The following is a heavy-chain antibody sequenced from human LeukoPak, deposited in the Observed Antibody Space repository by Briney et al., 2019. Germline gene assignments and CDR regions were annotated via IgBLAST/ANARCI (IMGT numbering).Heavy chain of an antibody. J-gene: IGHJ4*02. CDR3: ARGLTGTRARYFDY. Sequence: GGSLRLSCVASGFTISSNYMSWVRQAPGKGLQWVSIIYRGGSTYYADSVKGRFTISRDNSKNTLYLQMNSLRAEDTAVYYCARGLTGTRARYFDYWGQGTLVTVSS. V-gene: IGHV3-66*01. D-gene: IGHD3-9*01. CDR1: GFTISSNY. CDR2: IYRGGST.